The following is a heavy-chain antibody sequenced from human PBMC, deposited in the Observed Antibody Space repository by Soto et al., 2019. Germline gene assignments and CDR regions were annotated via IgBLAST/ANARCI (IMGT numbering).Heavy chain of an antibody. CDR3: ARDAYYDFWSGYYNFDYYYYGMDV. Sequence: ASVKVSCKASGYTFTSYAMHWVRQAPGQRLEWMGWINAGNGNTKYSQKFQGRVTITRDTSASTAYMELSSLRSEDTAVYYCARDAYYDFWSGYYNFDYYYYGMDVWGQGTTVTVSS. CDR2: INAGNGNT. J-gene: IGHJ6*02. D-gene: IGHD3-3*01. V-gene: IGHV1-3*01. CDR1: GYTFTSYA.